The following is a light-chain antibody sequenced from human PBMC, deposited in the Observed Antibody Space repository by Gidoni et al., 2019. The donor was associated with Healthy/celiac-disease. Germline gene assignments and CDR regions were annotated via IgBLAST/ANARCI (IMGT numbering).Light chain of an antibody. CDR3: QQYGSSPWT. V-gene: IGKV3-20*01. CDR2: GES. J-gene: IGKJ1*01. Sequence: EIVLTQSPGTLSLSPGERATLSCRASQSVSSSYLAWYQQKPGQAPRLLIYGESSRATGIPDRFRGSGSGTDFTLTISRLEPEDFAVYYCQQYGSSPWTFGQGTKVEIK. CDR1: QSVSSSY.